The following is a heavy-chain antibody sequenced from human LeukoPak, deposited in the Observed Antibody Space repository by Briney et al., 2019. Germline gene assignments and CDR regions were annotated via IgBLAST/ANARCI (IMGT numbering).Heavy chain of an antibody. CDR3: ARESGYAVGDF. CDR1: GFIVRSNY. V-gene: IGHV3-53*01. J-gene: IGHJ4*02. Sequence: GGSLRLSCAASGFIVRSNYMSWFRQAPGKGLEWASVIYNDGRTYYADSVKGRFIISKDISKNTLSLQMNNLRADDTALYYCARESGYAVGDFWGRGTLVTVSS. D-gene: IGHD2-2*01. CDR2: IYNDGRT.